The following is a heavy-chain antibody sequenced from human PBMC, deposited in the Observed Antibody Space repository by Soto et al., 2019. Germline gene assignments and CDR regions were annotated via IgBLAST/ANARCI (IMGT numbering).Heavy chain of an antibody. CDR3: ARDSLRLPARPSAFDI. CDR2: INAGNGNT. V-gene: IGHV1-3*01. J-gene: IGHJ3*02. D-gene: IGHD6-6*01. CDR1: GYTFTSYA. Sequence: QVQLVQSGAEVKKPGASVKVSCKASGYTFTSYAMHWVRQAPGQRLEWMGWINAGNGNTKYSQKFQGRVTITRYTSASTAYMELSSLRSEDTAVYYCARDSLRLPARPSAFDIWCQGTMVTVSS.